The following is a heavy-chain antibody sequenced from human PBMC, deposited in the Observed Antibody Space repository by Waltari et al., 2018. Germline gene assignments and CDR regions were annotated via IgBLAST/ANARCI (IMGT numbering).Heavy chain of an antibody. CDR3: ARGLRCSGGSCYRLDY. V-gene: IGHV1-8*02. CDR1: GYTFTSYD. D-gene: IGHD2-15*01. J-gene: IGHJ4*02. CDR2: MNPNSGNT. Sequence: QVQLVQSGAEVKKPGASVKVSCKASGYTFTSYDINWVRQATGQGLEWMGWMNPNSGNTGYAQKFQGRVTMTRNTSISTAYMELSSLRSEDTAVYYGARGLRCSGGSCYRLDYWGQGTLVTVSS.